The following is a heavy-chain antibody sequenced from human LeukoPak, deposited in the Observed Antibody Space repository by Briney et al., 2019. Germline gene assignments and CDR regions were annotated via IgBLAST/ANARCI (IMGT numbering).Heavy chain of an antibody. CDR2: IYSGGGTTK. D-gene: IGHD2-2*01. V-gene: IGHV3-33*03. CDR1: GLTFRIYG. CDR3: VVILVPGGVWHFDL. Sequence: PGTPLRLSCVASGLTFRIYGFHWVRQAPGKGLEWVAIIYSGGGTTKYYAESVKDRFTITRDDSRDTLYLQMNSLRAEDTAVYYCVVILVPGGVWHFDLWGRGTLVTVSS. J-gene: IGHJ2*01.